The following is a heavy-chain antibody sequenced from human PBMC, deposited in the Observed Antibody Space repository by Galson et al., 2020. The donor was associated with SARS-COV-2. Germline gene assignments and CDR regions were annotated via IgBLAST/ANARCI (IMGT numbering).Heavy chain of an antibody. Sequence: SGPTLVKPTQTLTLTCTFSGFSLSTSGVGVGWIRQPPGKALEWLAVIFWNEDKSYNPSLKTRLTITKDTSKNQVVLTMANMDPVDTATYYCAHHGSGWYGGFDSWGQGT. CDR2: IFWNEDK. V-gene: IGHV2-5*01. CDR3: AHHGSGWYGGFDS. CDR1: GFSLSTSGVG. J-gene: IGHJ4*02. D-gene: IGHD6-19*01.